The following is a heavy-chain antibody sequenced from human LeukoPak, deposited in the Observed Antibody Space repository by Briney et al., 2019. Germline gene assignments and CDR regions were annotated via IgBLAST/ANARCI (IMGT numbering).Heavy chain of an antibody. CDR2: INPNSGGT. J-gene: IGHJ4*02. D-gene: IGHD1-26*01. CDR3: ARGGWELQPVIDY. Sequence: SSVKVSCKASGYTFTGYYMHWVRQPPGQGLAWMGCINPNSGGTNYAQKFQGRVTMTRDTSISTAYMELSRLRSDDTAVYYRARGGWELQPVIDYWGQGTLVTVSS. CDR1: GYTFTGYY. V-gene: IGHV1-2*02.